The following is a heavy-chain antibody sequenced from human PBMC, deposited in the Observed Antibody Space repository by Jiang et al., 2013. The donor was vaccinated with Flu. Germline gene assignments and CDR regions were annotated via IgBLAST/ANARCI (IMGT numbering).Heavy chain of an antibody. V-gene: IGHV4-34*01. CDR3: ARTYYYYYYGMDV. CDR1: GGSFSGYY. CDR2: INHSGST. Sequence: LLKPSETLSLTCAVYGGSFSGYYWSWIRQPPGKGLEWIGEINHSGSTNYNPSLKSRVTISVDTSKNQFSLKLSSVTRRGTRAVYYCARTYYYYYYGMDVWG. J-gene: IGHJ6*01.